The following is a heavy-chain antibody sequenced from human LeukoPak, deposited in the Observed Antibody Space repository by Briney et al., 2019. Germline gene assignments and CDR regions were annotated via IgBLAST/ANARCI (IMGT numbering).Heavy chain of an antibody. CDR1: GFIFNSHW. V-gene: IGHV3-7*01. J-gene: IGHJ6*03. CDR2: IKQDGSEK. Sequence: GGSLRLSCAASGFIFNSHWMSWVRQAPGKGLEWVANIKQDGSEKYYVDSVKGRITISRDNAKNSLFLHLNSLRAEDTAVYYCARRMAGVVRRHSSSWTRTYYYMDVWGKGTTVTVSS. CDR3: ARRMAGVVRRHSSSWTRTYYYMDV. D-gene: IGHD6-13*01.